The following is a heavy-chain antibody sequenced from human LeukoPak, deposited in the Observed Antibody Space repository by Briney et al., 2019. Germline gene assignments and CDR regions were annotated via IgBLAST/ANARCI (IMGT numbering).Heavy chain of an antibody. V-gene: IGHV3-23*01. CDR1: GFTFSSYA. D-gene: IGHD1-26*01. CDR2: ISGSGGST. CDR3: AKRYSGSYFIDY. Sequence: GGSLRLSCAASGFTFSSYAMGWVRQAPGKGLEWVSAISGSGGSTYYADSVKGRFTISRDNSKNTLYLQMNSLRAEDTAVYYCAKRYSGSYFIDYWGQGTLVTVSS. J-gene: IGHJ4*02.